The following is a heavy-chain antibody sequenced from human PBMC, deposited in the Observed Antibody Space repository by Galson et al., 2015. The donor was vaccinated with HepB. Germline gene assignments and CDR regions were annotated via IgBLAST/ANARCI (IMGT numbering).Heavy chain of an antibody. Sequence: SLRLSCAASGFTFSNYAIHWVRQAPGKGLEWVAVISYDGSDKYYADSVKGRFTISRDNSKNTLYLQMNSLRVDDTAVYHCARDAGYVAGMWVAYYFDYWGQGTLVTVSS. CDR3: ARDAGYVAGMWVAYYFDY. CDR2: ISYDGSDK. CDR1: GFTFSNYA. V-gene: IGHV3-30-3*01. D-gene: IGHD6-19*01. J-gene: IGHJ4*02.